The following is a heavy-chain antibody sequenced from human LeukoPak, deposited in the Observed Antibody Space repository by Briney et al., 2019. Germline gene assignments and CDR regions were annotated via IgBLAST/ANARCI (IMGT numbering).Heavy chain of an antibody. J-gene: IGHJ3*02. CDR2: INHSGST. D-gene: IGHD6-13*01. Sequence: SETLSLTCADYGGSFSGYYWSWIRQPPGKGLEWIGEINHSGSTNYNPSLKSRVTISVDTSKNQFSLKLSSVTAADTAVYYCARQEDSGQQLADDAFDIWGQGTMVTVSS. CDR1: GGSFSGYY. CDR3: ARQEDSGQQLADDAFDI. V-gene: IGHV4-34*01.